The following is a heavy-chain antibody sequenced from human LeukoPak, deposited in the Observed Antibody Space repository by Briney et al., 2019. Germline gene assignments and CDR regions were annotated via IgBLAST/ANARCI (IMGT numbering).Heavy chain of an antibody. CDR2: ISSVGTTT. V-gene: IGHV3-48*03. J-gene: IGHJ4*02. CDR3: ARGILGYYSFDF. Sequence: SGGSLRLSCEASGFTFTNYAMNWVRQSPGKGLEWVSYISSVGTTTYYADSVKGRFAISRDNAKNSLYLQMNSLSAEDMAVYYCARGILGYYSFDFWGQGTLVTVPS. CDR1: GFTFTNYA. D-gene: IGHD6-13*01.